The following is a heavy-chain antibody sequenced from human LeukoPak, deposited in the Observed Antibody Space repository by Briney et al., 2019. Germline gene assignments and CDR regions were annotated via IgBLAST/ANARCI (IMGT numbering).Heavy chain of an antibody. CDR1: GFTFSSYA. V-gene: IGHV3-30*04. D-gene: IGHD3-10*01. Sequence: GGSLRLSCAASGFTFSSYAMHWVRQAPGKGLEWVAVISYDGSNKYYADSVKGRFTISRDNSKNTLYLQMSSLRSEDTAVYYCARESSFMVRGVNDYWGQGTLVTVSS. J-gene: IGHJ4*02. CDR2: ISYDGSNK. CDR3: ARESSFMVRGVNDY.